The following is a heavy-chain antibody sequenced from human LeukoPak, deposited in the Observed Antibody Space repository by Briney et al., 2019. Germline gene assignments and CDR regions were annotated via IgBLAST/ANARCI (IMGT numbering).Heavy chain of an antibody. CDR2: SSNGGSTI. J-gene: IGHJ6*02. CDR3: ARESTLPFYGMDV. Sequence: GGSLRLSCAASGFTFSDFYMTWIRQAPGKGLEWVSYSSNGGSTIYYADSVKGRFTISRDNAKNSLYLQMNSLRAEDTAVYYCARESTLPFYGMDVWGQGTTVTVSS. CDR1: GFTFSDFY. V-gene: IGHV3-11*01.